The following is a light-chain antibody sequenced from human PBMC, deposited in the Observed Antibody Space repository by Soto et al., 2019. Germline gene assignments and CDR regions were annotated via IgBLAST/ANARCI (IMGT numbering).Light chain of an antibody. V-gene: IGKV1-27*01. CDR1: QGISNY. CDR3: QKYSSAPFT. J-gene: IGKJ3*01. Sequence: DIQMTQSPSSLSASVGDRVTITCRASQGISNYVAWYQQKPGTAPKVLISAASTLQSGIPSRFSGSGFGTDFTLNISSLQPEDVATYCCQKYSSAPFTFGPGTKVEIK. CDR2: AAS.